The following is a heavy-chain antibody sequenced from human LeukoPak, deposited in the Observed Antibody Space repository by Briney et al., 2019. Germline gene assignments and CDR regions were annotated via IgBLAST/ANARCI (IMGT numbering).Heavy chain of an antibody. CDR1: GGSFSGYY. J-gene: IGHJ6*04. CDR2: INHSGST. Sequence: PSETLSLTCAVYGGSFSGYYWSWIRQPPGKGLEWIGEINHSGSTNYNPSLKSRVTISVDTSKNQFSLKLSSVTAADTAVYYCVRVWIQLWKQTPRYHGMDVWGKGTTVTVSS. V-gene: IGHV4-34*01. CDR3: VRVWIQLWKQTPRYHGMDV. D-gene: IGHD5-18*01.